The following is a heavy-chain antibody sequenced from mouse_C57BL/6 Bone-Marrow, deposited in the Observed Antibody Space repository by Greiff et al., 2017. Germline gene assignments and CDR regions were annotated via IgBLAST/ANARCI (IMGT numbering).Heavy chain of an antibody. V-gene: IGHV1-64*01. D-gene: IGHD2-4*01. CDR2: IHPNSGST. CDR1: GYTFPSYW. J-gene: IGHJ3*01. CDR3: ARLDYDYVCFAY. Sequence: QVQLQQPGAELVKPGASVKLSCKASGYTFPSYWMHWVKQRPGQGLEWIGMIHPNSGSTNYNEKFKSKATLTVDKSSSKAYMQLSSLTSEDSAVYNYARLDYDYVCFAYWGQGALVTVSA.